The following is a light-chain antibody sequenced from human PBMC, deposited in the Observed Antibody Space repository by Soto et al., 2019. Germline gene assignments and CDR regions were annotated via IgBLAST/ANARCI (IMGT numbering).Light chain of an antibody. Sequence: DIQMTQFPSSLSASVGDRVTITCRASQGIRNDLAWYQQKPGQAPKRLIYAASSLPSGVPSRFSGSGSGTEFTLAISSLQPEDFATFYCLQHSTCPLTFGQGTKVEIK. CDR1: QGIRND. CDR3: LQHSTCPLT. V-gene: IGKV1-17*01. J-gene: IGKJ1*01. CDR2: AAS.